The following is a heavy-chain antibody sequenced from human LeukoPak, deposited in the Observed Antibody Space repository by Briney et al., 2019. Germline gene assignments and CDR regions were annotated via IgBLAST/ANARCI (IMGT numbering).Heavy chain of an antibody. Sequence: PSETLSLTCTVSGGSMNFYYWSWIRQSPGKGLECIGYIYYSGSTYYNPSLKSRVTISVDTSKNQFSLNLDPVTAADTPVYYCARRAGIGQAYFDYWGQGTLVTVSS. CDR3: ARRAGIGQAYFDY. J-gene: IGHJ4*02. CDR2: IYYSGST. V-gene: IGHV4-59*08. CDR1: GGSMNFYY.